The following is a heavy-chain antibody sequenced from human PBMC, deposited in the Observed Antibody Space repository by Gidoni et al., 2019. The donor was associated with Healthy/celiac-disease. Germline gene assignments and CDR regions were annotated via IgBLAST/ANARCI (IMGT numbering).Heavy chain of an antibody. CDR1: GGSISSYY. Sequence: QVQLQESGPGLVKPSETLSLTCTVSGGSISSYYWSWIRQPPGKGLEWIGYIYYSGSTNYNPPLKSRVTISVDTSKNQFSLKLSSVTAADTAVYYCAAKTRGYGVVYWGQGTLVTVSS. D-gene: IGHD3-10*01. J-gene: IGHJ4*02. CDR3: AAKTRGYGVVY. CDR2: IYYSGST. V-gene: IGHV4-59*08.